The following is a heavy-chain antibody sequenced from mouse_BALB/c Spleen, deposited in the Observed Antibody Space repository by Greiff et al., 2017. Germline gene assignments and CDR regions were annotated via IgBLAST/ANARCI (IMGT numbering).Heavy chain of an antibody. V-gene: IGHV2-3*01. Sequence: VQLKESGPGLVAPSQSLSITCTASGFSLTSYGVSWVRQPPGKGLEWLGVIWGDGSTNYHSALISGLGISKNNSKSQVFLILNSLLTDDTATYYCTKGGAYFGFFDYWGQGTTLTVSS. CDR1: GFSLTSYG. D-gene: IGHD2-10*01. J-gene: IGHJ2*01. CDR3: TKGGAYFGFFDY. CDR2: IWGDGST.